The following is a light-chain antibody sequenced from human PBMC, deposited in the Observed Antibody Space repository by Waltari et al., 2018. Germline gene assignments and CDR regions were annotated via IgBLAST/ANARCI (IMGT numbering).Light chain of an antibody. Sequence: EIVMTQSPATLSVSPGERATLSCRASQSVSSNLAWYQQKPGQAPRLLIYGASTRATGIPGGLSGSGSGTEFTLTISSLQSEDFAVYYCQQYKNWPWTFGLGTKVEIK. J-gene: IGKJ1*01. CDR3: QQYKNWPWT. V-gene: IGKV3-15*01. CDR1: QSVSSN. CDR2: GAS.